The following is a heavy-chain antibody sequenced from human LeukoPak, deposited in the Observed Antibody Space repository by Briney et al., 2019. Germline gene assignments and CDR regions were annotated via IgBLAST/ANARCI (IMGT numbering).Heavy chain of an antibody. D-gene: IGHD6-19*01. CDR3: AHSLRIAVAGPPGVFDY. CDR1: GFSLSTSGVG. V-gene: IGHV2-5*05. J-gene: IGHJ4*02. Sequence: SGPTLVNPTQTLTLTCTFSGFSLSTSGVGVGWIRQPPGKALEWLALIYWDDDKRYGPSLKSRLTITKDTSKNQVVLTMTNMDPVDTATYYCAHSLRIAVAGPPGVFDYWGQGTLVTVSS. CDR2: IYWDDDK.